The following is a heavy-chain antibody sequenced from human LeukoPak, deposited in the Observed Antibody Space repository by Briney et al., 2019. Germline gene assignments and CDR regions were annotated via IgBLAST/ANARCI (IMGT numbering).Heavy chain of an antibody. J-gene: IGHJ4*02. V-gene: IGHV4-4*07. CDR2: IYTSGST. Sequence: SETLSLTCTVSGGSISSYYWSWIRQPAGKGLEWIGRIYTSGSTNCNPSLKSRVTMSVDTSKNQFSLKLSSVTAADTAVYYCARGPCSSTSCSQYNFDYWGQGILVTVSS. D-gene: IGHD2-2*01. CDR3: ARGPCSSTSCSQYNFDY. CDR1: GGSISSYY.